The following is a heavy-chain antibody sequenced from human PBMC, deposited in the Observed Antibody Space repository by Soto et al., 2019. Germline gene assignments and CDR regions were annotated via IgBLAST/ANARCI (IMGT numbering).Heavy chain of an antibody. CDR3: ARDRGVTSTRSYYYYYMDV. D-gene: IGHD3-10*01. CDR1: GFTFSSYG. J-gene: IGHJ6*03. CDR2: IWYDGSNK. V-gene: IGHV3-33*01. Sequence: GGSLRLSCAASGFTFSSYGMHWVRQAPGKGLEWVAVIWYDGSNKYYADSVKGRFTISRDNSKNTLYLQMNSLRAEDTAVYYCARDRGVTSTRSYYYYYMDVWGKGTTVTVSS.